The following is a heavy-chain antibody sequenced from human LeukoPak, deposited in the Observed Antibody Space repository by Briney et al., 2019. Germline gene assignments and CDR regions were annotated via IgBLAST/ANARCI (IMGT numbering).Heavy chain of an antibody. CDR1: VSVDPISNYY. V-gene: IGHV4-4*07. CDR3: ARVREYGDFFDY. Sequence: PSETLSLTCTISVSVDPISNYYWSWIRQPAGKGLEYIGRVFTSGATDYNPSLKSRVTVSIDMYKSHFSLRVNSVTAADTAVYYCARVREYGDFFDYWGQGTLVTVSS. D-gene: IGHD4-17*01. CDR2: VFTSGAT. J-gene: IGHJ4*02.